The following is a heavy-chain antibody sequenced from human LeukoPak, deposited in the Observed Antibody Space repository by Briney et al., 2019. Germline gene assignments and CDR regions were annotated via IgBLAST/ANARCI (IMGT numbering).Heavy chain of an antibody. J-gene: IGHJ4*02. CDR3: ARHGPTGDVFDLDY. Sequence: GDSLKISCKGSGYSFTSYWIGWVRQMPGKGLKWMGIIYPGDSDTRYSTSFQGQVTISAAKSISTAYLQWSSLKASDTAMYYCARHGPTGDVFDLDYWGQGTLVTVSS. CDR1: GYSFTSYW. V-gene: IGHV5-51*01. CDR2: IYPGDSDT. D-gene: IGHD7-27*01.